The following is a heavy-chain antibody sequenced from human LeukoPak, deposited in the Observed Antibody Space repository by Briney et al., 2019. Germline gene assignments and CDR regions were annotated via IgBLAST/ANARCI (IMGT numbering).Heavy chain of an antibody. Sequence: PSETLSLTCDVSGYSLTSGYHWGWVRQPPGKGLEWIASMYHGGSTFYNPSLKSRVTISLDASKNELSLKLTSVTAAETAIYLCKRDDYNNYKANCWGQGILVTVSS. CDR3: KRDDYNNYKANC. CDR2: MYHGGST. V-gene: IGHV4-38-2*02. D-gene: IGHD4-11*01. CDR1: GYSLTSGYH. J-gene: IGHJ4*02.